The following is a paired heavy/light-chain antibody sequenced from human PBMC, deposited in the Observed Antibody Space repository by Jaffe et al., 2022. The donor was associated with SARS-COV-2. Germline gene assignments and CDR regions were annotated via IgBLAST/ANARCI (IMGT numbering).Light chain of an antibody. CDR1: SSGVGGINY. V-gene: IGLV2-14*01. J-gene: IGLJ1*01. CDR2: DFS. Sequence: QSALTQPASVSGSPGQSITISCTGTSSGVGGINYVSWYQQHPGKAPNLIIYDFSNRPSGVSNRFSGSKSGNTASLTISGLQAEDEADYYCCSYRSSNTPYVFGTGTKVTVL. CDR3: CSYRSSNTPYV.
Heavy chain of an antibody. V-gene: IGHV6-1*01. CDR1: GDSVSSNSAT. J-gene: IGHJ2*01. Sequence: QVQLQQSGPGLVKPSQTLSLTCVISGDSVSSNSATWNWIRQSPSRGLEWLGRTYYRSKWSNEYAVSVKSRITINPETSKNQFSLQLNSVTPEDTAMYYCVRASKSPYWYFDLWGRGTLVTVSS. CDR3: VRASKSPYWYFDL. CDR2: TYYRSKWSN.